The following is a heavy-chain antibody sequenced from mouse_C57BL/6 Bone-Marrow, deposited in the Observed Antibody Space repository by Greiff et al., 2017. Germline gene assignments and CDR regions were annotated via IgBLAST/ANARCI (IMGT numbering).Heavy chain of an antibody. V-gene: IGHV1-62-2*01. CDR3: ARHERGHYYGSSFWYFDV. J-gene: IGHJ1*03. Sequence: QVHVKQSGAELVKPGASVKLSCKASGYTFTEYTIHWVKQRSGQGLEWIGWFYPGSGSIKYNEKFKDKATLTADKSSSTVYMELSRLTSEDSAVYFCARHERGHYYGSSFWYFDVWGTGTTVTVSS. CDR2: FYPGSGSI. D-gene: IGHD1-1*01. CDR1: GYTFTEYT.